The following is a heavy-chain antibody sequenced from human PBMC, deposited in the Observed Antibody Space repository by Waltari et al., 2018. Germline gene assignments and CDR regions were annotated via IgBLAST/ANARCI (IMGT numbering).Heavy chain of an antibody. J-gene: IGHJ4*02. V-gene: IGHV3-21*01. CDR1: GFTFSSYS. CDR2: ISSSSSYI. Sequence: EVQLVESGGGLVKPGGSLRLSCAASGFTFSSYSMNWVRQAPGKWLEWVSSISSSSSYIYYADSVKVRVTSSRDNAKNSLYLQMNSLRAEDTAVYYCARDIVATIHICDYWGQGTLVTVSS. CDR3: ARDIVATIHICDY. D-gene: IGHD5-12*01.